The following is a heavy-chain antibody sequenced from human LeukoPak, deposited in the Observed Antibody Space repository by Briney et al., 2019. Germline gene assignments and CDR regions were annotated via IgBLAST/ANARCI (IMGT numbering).Heavy chain of an antibody. CDR2: ISGSGGST. CDR3: AKLGVDTAMVRSYFDY. CDR1: GFTFSSYA. Sequence: GGSLRLSCAASGFTFSSYAMSWVRQAPGKGLEWVSAISGSGGSTYYADSGKGRFTISRDNSKNTLYLQMNSLRAEDTAVYYCAKLGVDTAMVRSYFDYWGQGTLVTVSS. J-gene: IGHJ4*02. D-gene: IGHD5-18*01. V-gene: IGHV3-23*01.